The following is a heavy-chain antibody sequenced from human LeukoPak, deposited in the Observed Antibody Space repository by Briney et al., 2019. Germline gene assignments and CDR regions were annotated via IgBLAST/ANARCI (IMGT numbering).Heavy chain of an antibody. CDR2: ISSSSTTI. CDR1: GFTFSSYS. J-gene: IGHJ6*04. Sequence: PGGSLRLSCAASGFTFSSYSMNWVRQAPGKGLEWLSYISSSSTTIYYADSVQGRFTISRDNAKNTLYLQMNSLRAEDTAVYYCAKDPMDVWGKGTTVTVSS. CDR3: AKDPMDV. V-gene: IGHV3-48*01.